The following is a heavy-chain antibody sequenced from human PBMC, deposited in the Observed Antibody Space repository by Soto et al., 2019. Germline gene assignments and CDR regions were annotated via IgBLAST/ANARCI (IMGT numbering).Heavy chain of an antibody. Sequence: SETLSLTCAVSGGSISSGGYSWSWIRQPPGKGLEWIGYIYHSGVTNYNPSLKSRVTISVDTSKNQFSLKLSSVTAADTAVYYCARRRDYYGMDVWGQGTTVTVSS. CDR3: ARRRDYYGMDV. J-gene: IGHJ6*02. CDR2: IYHSGVT. V-gene: IGHV4-30-2*03. CDR1: GGSISSGGYS.